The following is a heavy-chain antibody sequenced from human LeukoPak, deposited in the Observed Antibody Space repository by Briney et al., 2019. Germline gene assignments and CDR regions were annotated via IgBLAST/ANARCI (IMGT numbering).Heavy chain of an antibody. D-gene: IGHD5-12*01. V-gene: IGHV1-2*02. Sequence: ASVKVSCKASGYTFTGYYMHWVRQAPGQGLEWMGWINPNSGGTNYAQKFQGRVTMTRDTSISTAYVELSRLRSDDTAVYYCASTRPSGYEYFDYWGQGTLVTVSS. CDR3: ASTRPSGYEYFDY. J-gene: IGHJ4*02. CDR2: INPNSGGT. CDR1: GYTFTGYY.